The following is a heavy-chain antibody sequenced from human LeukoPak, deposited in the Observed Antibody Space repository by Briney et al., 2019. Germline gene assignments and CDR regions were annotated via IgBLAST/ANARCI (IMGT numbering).Heavy chain of an antibody. Sequence: GSLRLSCAASGFTFSSYAMHWVRQAPGKGLEWVAVISYDGSNKYYADSVKGRFTISRDNSKNTLYLQMNSLRADDTAVYYCARGQRAHVEWYYYMDVWGKGTTVTVSS. D-gene: IGHD1-26*01. J-gene: IGHJ6*03. CDR1: GFTFSSYA. CDR2: ISYDGSNK. V-gene: IGHV3-30*04. CDR3: ARGQRAHVEWYYYMDV.